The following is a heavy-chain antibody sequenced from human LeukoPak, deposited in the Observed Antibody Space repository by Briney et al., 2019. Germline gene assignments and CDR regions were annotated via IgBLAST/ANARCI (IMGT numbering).Heavy chain of an antibody. CDR1: GGSISSSSFY. V-gene: IGHV4-39*07. D-gene: IGHD2-21*01. CDR3: ARVPIAIKGPDY. CDR2: IYYTGTT. Sequence: SETLSLTCTVSGGSISSSSFYWGWIRQPPGKGLDWIGSIYYTGTTYYNPSLKSRVTISIDTSKNQFSLKVNSVTAADTAVYYCARVPIAIKGPDYWGQGSLVTVSS. J-gene: IGHJ4*02.